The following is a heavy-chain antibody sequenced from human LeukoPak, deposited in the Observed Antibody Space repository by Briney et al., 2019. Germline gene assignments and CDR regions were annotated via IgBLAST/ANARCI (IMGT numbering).Heavy chain of an antibody. V-gene: IGHV3-74*01. CDR2: IKSDGSST. Sequence: GGSLRPSCAASGFTFSSNWMHWVRQAPGKGLVWVSRIKSDGSSTNYADSVKGRFTISRDNAKNTLYLQMNSLRVDDTAVYYCARGNWFDPWGQGTLVTVSS. J-gene: IGHJ5*02. CDR1: GFTFSSNW. CDR3: ARGNWFDP.